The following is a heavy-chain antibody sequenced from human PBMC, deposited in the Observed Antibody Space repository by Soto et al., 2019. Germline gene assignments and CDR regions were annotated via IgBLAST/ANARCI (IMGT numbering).Heavy chain of an antibody. CDR1: GGSISSGGYY. Sequence: SETLSLTCTVSGGSISSGGYYWSWIRQHPGKGLEWIGYIYYSGSTYYNPSLKSRVTISVDTSKNQFSLKLSSVTAADTAVYYCARDPYVVPAARLDYYMDVWGKGTTVTVSS. D-gene: IGHD2-2*01. CDR2: IYYSGST. CDR3: ARDPYVVPAARLDYYMDV. V-gene: IGHV4-31*03. J-gene: IGHJ6*03.